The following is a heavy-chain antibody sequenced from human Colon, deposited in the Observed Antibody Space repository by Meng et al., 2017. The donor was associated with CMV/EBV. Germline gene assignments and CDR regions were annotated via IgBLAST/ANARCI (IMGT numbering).Heavy chain of an antibody. CDR1: GFTFSSYA. Sequence: GESLKISCAASGFTFSSYAMSWVRQAPGKGLEWVSDISGSGGSTFYADSVKGRFTISRDNSRNTLYLQMNSLRTEDTALYYCATTAGVARPFDHWGQGTLVTVSS. CDR3: ATTAGVARPFDH. CDR2: ISGSGGST. J-gene: IGHJ4*02. V-gene: IGHV3-23*01. D-gene: IGHD2-15*01.